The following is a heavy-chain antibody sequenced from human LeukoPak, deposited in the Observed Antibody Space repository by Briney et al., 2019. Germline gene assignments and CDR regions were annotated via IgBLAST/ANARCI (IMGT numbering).Heavy chain of an antibody. V-gene: IGHV4-39*01. CDR3: ARQAYSSNLGWFDP. D-gene: IGHD6-13*01. J-gene: IGHJ5*02. CDR1: GGSISSSTYY. CDR2: IYNSGST. Sequence: ASQTLSLTCSVSGGSISSSTYYWGWIRQPPGKGLEWTGNIYNSGSTYYNPSLKSRVTISVDTSKNQFSLKLSSVTAADTAVYYCARQAYSSNLGWFDPWGQGTLVTVSS.